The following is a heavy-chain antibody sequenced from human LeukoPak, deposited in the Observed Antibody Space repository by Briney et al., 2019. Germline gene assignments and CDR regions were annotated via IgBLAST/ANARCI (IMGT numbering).Heavy chain of an antibody. CDR2: IYPGDCDT. D-gene: IGHD1-7*01. Sequence: WESLKISCKGPGYSFTSFWIGWVRQIPGKGLEWMGIIYPGDCDTRYSPSFQGQVTISADKSICTAYLRWSSLKASDTAMYYCARQRTNYFDYWGQGTLVTVSS. CDR3: ARQRTNYFDY. CDR1: GYSFTSFW. J-gene: IGHJ4*02. V-gene: IGHV5-51*01.